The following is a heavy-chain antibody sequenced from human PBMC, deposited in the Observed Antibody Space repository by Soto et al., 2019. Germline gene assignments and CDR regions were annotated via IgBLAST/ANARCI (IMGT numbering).Heavy chain of an antibody. CDR2: IYYSGST. Sequence: SETQSLTCTVSGGSISSYYWSWIRQPPGKGLEWIGYIYYSGSTNYNPSLKSRVTISVDTSKNQFSLKLSSVTAADTAVYYCARDLHYYDSSHAFDIWGQGTMVTVSS. J-gene: IGHJ3*02. CDR1: GGSISSYY. V-gene: IGHV4-59*01. CDR3: ARDLHYYDSSHAFDI. D-gene: IGHD3-22*01.